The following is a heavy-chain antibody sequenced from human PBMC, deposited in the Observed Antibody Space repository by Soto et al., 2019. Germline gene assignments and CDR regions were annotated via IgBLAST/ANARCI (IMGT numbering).Heavy chain of an antibody. D-gene: IGHD6-6*01. Sequence: EVQLVESGGGLVQPGGSLRLSCAASGFTFSTYSMNWVRQAPGKGLEWISFISASGDAIYYADSVRGRFTISRDNAESSLYLQVNSLRAEDTAVYYCSRLYSTSSVNRWFDPWGQGTLVTVSS. CDR3: SRLYSTSSVNRWFDP. CDR2: ISASGDAI. J-gene: IGHJ5*02. V-gene: IGHV3-48*01. CDR1: GFTFSTYS.